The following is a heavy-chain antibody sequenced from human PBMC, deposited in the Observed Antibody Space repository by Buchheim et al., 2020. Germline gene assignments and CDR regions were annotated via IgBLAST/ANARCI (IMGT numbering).Heavy chain of an antibody. CDR2: LTISGDFT. CDR3: AKEVRPNDF. V-gene: IGHV3-23*04. CDR1: GFTFSSAA. Sequence: EVHLVQSGGGLVQPGGSLRLSCEASGFTFSSAAMTWVRQAPGKGLEWFSSLTISGDFTYYADSVRGRFSISRDNSKNTLYLQMNSLRAEDTAVYYCAKEVRPNDFWGQGTL. J-gene: IGHJ4*02.